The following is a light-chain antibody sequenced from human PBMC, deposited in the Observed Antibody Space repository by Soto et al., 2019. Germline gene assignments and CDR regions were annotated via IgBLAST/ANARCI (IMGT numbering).Light chain of an antibody. J-gene: IGLJ1*01. Sequence: QSVLTQPASVSGSPGQSITISCAGTSSDVGNYNLVSWYQQHPGKAPKLMIYEDAKRPSGISNRFSGSKSGITASLTISGLQTEDEGDYYCCSYAGSGAFVFGTGTKLTVL. CDR2: EDA. CDR1: SSDVGNYNL. CDR3: CSYAGSGAFV. V-gene: IGLV2-23*01.